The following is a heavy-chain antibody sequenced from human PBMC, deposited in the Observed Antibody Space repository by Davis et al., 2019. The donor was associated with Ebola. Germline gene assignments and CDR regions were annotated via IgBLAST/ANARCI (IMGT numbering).Heavy chain of an antibody. CDR3: AKDQLDGAGVFDY. Sequence: GEFLKISCVASGFTFSSYWMHWVRQAPGKGLEWVSAISGSGGSTYYADSVKGRFTISRDNSKNTLYLQMNSLRAEDTAVYYCAKDQLDGAGVFDYWGQGTLVTVSS. CDR2: ISGSGGST. D-gene: IGHD6-19*01. V-gene: IGHV3-23*01. CDR1: GFTFSSYW. J-gene: IGHJ4*02.